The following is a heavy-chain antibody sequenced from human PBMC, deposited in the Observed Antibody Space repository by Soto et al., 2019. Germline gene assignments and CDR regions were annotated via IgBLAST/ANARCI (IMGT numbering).Heavy chain of an antibody. Sequence: ESGPTLVNPTQTLTLTCTFSGFSLSTSGVGVGWIRQPPGKALEWLALIYWDDDKRYSPSLKSRLTITKDTSKNQVVLTMTNMDPVDTATYYCAHRGTDITMVRGVIITSWGQGTLVTVSS. CDR1: GFSLSTSGVG. CDR2: IYWDDDK. D-gene: IGHD3-10*01. CDR3: AHRGTDITMVRGVIITS. J-gene: IGHJ5*02. V-gene: IGHV2-5*02.